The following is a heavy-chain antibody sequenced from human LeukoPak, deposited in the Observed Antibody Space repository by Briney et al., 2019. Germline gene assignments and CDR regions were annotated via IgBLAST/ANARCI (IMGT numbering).Heavy chain of an antibody. CDR1: GFSVSSSH. CDR3: ARRGGSSWLDY. J-gene: IGHJ4*02. D-gene: IGHD6-13*01. Sequence: PGGSLRLSCAASGFSVSSSHVSWVRQAPGEGLEWISILYSDGSTYYADSVKGRFTISRHNLKNTVYLQMNSLIAEDTAVYYCARRGGSSWLDYWGQGALVTVSS. CDR2: LYSDGST. V-gene: IGHV3-53*04.